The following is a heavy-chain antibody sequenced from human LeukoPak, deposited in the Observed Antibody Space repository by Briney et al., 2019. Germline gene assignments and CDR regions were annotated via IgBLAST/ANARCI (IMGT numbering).Heavy chain of an antibody. J-gene: IGHJ5*02. Sequence: SQTLSLTCTVSGGSISSGGYYWSWIRQHPGKGLEWIGYIYYSGSTYYNPSLKSRVTISVDTSKNQVYLKLSSVTAADTAVYYCARDSYYDSSGYYYGFDPWGQGTLVTVSS. V-gene: IGHV4-31*03. CDR1: GGSISSGGYY. CDR2: IYYSGST. CDR3: ARDSYYDSSGYYYGFDP. D-gene: IGHD3-22*01.